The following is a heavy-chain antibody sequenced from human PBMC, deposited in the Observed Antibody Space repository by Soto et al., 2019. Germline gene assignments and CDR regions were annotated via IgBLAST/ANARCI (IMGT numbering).Heavy chain of an antibody. D-gene: IGHD2-15*01. CDR2: ISTYNGNT. CDR3: ARGFRLAATRWWFDP. V-gene: IGHV1-18*01. CDR1: GYTFTSYD. J-gene: IGHJ5*02. Sequence: QVQLVQSGAELKKPGASVKVSCKASGYTFTSYDISWVRQAPGQGLEWMGWISTYNGNTNYAQKLQGRVTMTTDTSTSTAYMELRSLRSDDTAVYYCARGFRLAATRWWFDPWGQGTLVTVSS.